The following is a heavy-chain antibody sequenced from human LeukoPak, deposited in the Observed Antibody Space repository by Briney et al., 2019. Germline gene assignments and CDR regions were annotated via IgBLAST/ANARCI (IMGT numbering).Heavy chain of an antibody. CDR3: AKALRIAHFDY. CDR1: GLTFSSYA. Sequence: GGSLRLSCAASGLTFSSYAMNWVRQAPGKGLEWVSSISGSGGSTYYADSVKGRFTISRDNSENTLYLQMNSLRAEDTAVYYCAKALRIAHFDYWGQGALVTVHS. V-gene: IGHV3-23*01. J-gene: IGHJ4*02. D-gene: IGHD2-21*01. CDR2: ISGSGGST.